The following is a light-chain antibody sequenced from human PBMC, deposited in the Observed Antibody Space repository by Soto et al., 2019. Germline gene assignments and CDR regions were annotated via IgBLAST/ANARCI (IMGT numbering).Light chain of an antibody. CDR2: DAG. CDR1: QTVTSSY. Sequence: VLTQSPGSLSLSPGERATVSCRASQTVTSSYLAWYQQRPGQAPQLLIYDAGKRATGIPDRFSGSESGRDYTLTISRLDPEDSAVYYCQQYGDSITFGGGTKVEIK. V-gene: IGKV3-20*01. J-gene: IGKJ4*01. CDR3: QQYGDSIT.